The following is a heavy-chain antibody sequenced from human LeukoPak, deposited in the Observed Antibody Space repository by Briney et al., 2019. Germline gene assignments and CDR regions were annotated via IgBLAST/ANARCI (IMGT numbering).Heavy chain of an antibody. CDR2: IYSGGST. Sequence: GGSLRLSCAASGFTVSSDYMSWVRQAPGKGLEWVSVIYSGGSTYYADSVKGRFTISRDNSKNTLYLQMNSLRGEDTAVYYCARVLSVSYCDSWGQGTLVTVSS. CDR3: ARVLSVSYCDS. D-gene: IGHD2/OR15-2a*01. J-gene: IGHJ4*02. CDR1: GFTVSSDY. V-gene: IGHV3-53*01.